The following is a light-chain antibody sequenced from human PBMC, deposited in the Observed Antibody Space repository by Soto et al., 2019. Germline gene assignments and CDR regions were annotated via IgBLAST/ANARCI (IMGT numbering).Light chain of an antibody. V-gene: IGKV1-39*01. Sequence: DIQMTQSPSSLSASVGDRVAITCRASQTIGSYLNWSQQKPGKAPKLLIYGASSLHSGVPSRFRDGGPGTDFTVTISSLQPEDFASYYCPQSYDPPFTCGPGTKVHL. CDR2: GAS. CDR1: QTIGSY. CDR3: PQSYDPPFT. J-gene: IGKJ3*01.